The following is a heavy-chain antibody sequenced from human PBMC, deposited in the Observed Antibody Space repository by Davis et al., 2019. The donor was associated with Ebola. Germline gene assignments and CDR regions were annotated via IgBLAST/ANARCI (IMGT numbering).Heavy chain of an antibody. V-gene: IGHV3-53*01. D-gene: IGHD6-19*01. CDR1: GFTVSNYY. CDR3: ARGPRAVAGNFDY. J-gene: IGHJ4*02. CDR2: FYSESSI. Sequence: GESLKISCAAAGFTVSNYYTSWVRQAPGTGLEWVSFFYSESSIYYADSVKGRFTISRDNPKNTLYLQMNSLRAEDTAVYYCARGPRAVAGNFDYWGQGTLVTVSS.